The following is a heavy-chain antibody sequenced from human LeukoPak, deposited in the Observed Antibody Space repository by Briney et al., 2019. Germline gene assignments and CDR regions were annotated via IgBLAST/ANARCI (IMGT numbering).Heavy chain of an antibody. CDR3: ARDFIAVAGTLYYYYYGMDV. D-gene: IGHD6-19*01. CDR1: RFTFSTYV. Sequence: GGSLRLSCSVSRFTFSTYVMHWVRQAPGKGLEWVSYISSSGSTIYYADSVKGRFTISRDNAKNSLYLQMNSLRAEDTAVYYCARDFIAVAGTLYYYYYGMDVWGKGTTVTVSS. V-gene: IGHV3-48*03. CDR2: ISSSGSTI. J-gene: IGHJ6*04.